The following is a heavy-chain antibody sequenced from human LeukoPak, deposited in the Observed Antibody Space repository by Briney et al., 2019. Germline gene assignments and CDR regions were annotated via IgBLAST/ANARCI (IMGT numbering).Heavy chain of an antibody. J-gene: IGHJ4*02. D-gene: IGHD5-12*01. V-gene: IGHV4-34*01. CDR1: GGSFSGYY. CDR2: INHSGST. Sequence: SETLSLTCAVYGGSFSGYYWSWIRQPPGKGLEWIGEINHSGSTNYNLSLKSRVTISVDTSKNQFSLKLSSVTAADTAVYYCARGGVATNYWGQGTLVTVSS. CDR3: ARGGVATNY.